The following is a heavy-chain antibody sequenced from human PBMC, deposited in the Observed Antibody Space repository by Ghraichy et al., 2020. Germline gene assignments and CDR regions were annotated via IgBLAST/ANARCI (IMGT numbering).Heavy chain of an antibody. Sequence: GGSLRLSCAASGFTFSSYAMHWVRQAPGKGLEWVAVISYDGSNKYYADSVKGRFTISRDNSKNTLYLQMNSLRAEDTAVYYCARDGGYYYDSSGYSRGIDYWGQGTLVTVSS. CDR1: GFTFSSYA. V-gene: IGHV3-30-3*01. J-gene: IGHJ4*02. D-gene: IGHD3-22*01. CDR3: ARDGGYYYDSSGYSRGIDY. CDR2: ISYDGSNK.